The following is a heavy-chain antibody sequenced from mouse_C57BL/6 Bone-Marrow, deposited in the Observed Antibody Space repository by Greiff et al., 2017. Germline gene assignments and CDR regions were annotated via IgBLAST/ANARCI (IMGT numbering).Heavy chain of an antibody. CDR1: GYIFTEYT. CDR2: FYPGSGSI. Sequence: VKLQQSGAELVKPGASVKLSCKASGYIFTEYTIHWVKQRSGQGLEWIGWFYPGSGSIKYNERFKDKATLTADKSSNTVYMELSRLTSEDPAVYFCARHERYYDYEGYFDYWGQGTTLTVSS. V-gene: IGHV1-62-2*01. D-gene: IGHD2-4*01. J-gene: IGHJ2*01. CDR3: ARHERYYDYEGYFDY.